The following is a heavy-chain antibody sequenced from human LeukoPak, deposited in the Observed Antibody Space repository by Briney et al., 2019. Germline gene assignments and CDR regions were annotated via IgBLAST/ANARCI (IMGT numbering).Heavy chain of an antibody. D-gene: IGHD6-19*01. Sequence: SQTLSLTCTVSGGSISSGGHSWSWIRQPPGKGLEWIASIYYSGSTYYNPSLKSRVTISVDTSRNQFSLKLSSVTAADTAVYYCASLAVAGLSEGYWGQGTLVIVSS. CDR1: GGSISSGGHS. CDR2: IYYSGST. J-gene: IGHJ4*02. CDR3: ASLAVAGLSEGY. V-gene: IGHV4-30-2*03.